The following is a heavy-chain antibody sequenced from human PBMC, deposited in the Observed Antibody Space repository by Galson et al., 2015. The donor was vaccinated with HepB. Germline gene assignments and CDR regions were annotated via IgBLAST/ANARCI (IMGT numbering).Heavy chain of an antibody. Sequence: SLRLSCAASGFTFSSYAMHWVRQAPGKGLEWVAVISYDGSNKYYADSVKGRFTISRDNSKNTLYLQMNSLRAEDTAVYYCARGEVVVAADGHDYWGQGTLVTVSS. CDR2: ISYDGSNK. V-gene: IGHV3-30-3*01. CDR3: ARGEVVVAADGHDY. D-gene: IGHD2-15*01. CDR1: GFTFSSYA. J-gene: IGHJ4*02.